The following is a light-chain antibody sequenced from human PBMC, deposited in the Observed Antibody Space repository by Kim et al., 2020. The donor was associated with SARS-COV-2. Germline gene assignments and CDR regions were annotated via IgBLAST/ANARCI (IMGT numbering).Light chain of an antibody. CDR2: GAS. CDR3: QHTET. Sequence: PGEGATLSCRASLGVSGSYLTWYQQKPGQAPRLLIYGASSRATGIPDRFSGSGSGTDFTLTISRLEPEDFAVYYCQHTETFGGGTTVDIK. CDR1: LGVSGSY. V-gene: IGKV3-20*01. J-gene: IGKJ4*01.